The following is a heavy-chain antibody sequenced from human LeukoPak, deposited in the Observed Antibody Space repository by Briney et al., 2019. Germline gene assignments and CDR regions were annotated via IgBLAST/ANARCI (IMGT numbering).Heavy chain of an antibody. J-gene: IGHJ6*03. CDR2: IIPIFGTA. V-gene: IGHV1-69*05. Sequence: SVKVSCKASGGTFSSYAISWVRQAPGQGLEWMGRIIPIFGTANYAQKFQGRVTITTDESTSTAYMELSSLRSENTAVYYCARESMIVPAYYYHYYYMDVWGKGTTVTVSS. D-gene: IGHD3-22*01. CDR1: GGTFSSYA. CDR3: ARESMIVPAYYYHYYYMDV.